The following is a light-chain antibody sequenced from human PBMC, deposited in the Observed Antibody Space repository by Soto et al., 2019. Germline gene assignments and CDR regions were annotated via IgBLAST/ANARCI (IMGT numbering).Light chain of an antibody. CDR2: GAS. CDR3: HQSNKWPPT. V-gene: IGKV3-15*01. Sequence: ELVMTQSPASLSVSPGERATLSCRATQSVSTDLAWYQQKPGQAPLLLIYGASTRAPDIAARFSGSGSGTEFKLTISSLQSEDFAVYYCHQSNKWPPTFGQGTSLEIK. J-gene: IGKJ2*01. CDR1: QSVSTD.